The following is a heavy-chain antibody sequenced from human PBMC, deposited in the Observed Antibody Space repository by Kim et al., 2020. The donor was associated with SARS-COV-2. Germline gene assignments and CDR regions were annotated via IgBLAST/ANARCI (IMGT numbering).Heavy chain of an antibody. D-gene: IGHD5-18*01. CDR3: ARGYNYGFLYLES. Sequence: NSNPSLKGRVTVSLDTAKKQFSLKLNAVTAADTAGYYCARGYNYGFLYLESWGQGTLVTVSS. V-gene: IGHV4-59*09. J-gene: IGHJ4*02.